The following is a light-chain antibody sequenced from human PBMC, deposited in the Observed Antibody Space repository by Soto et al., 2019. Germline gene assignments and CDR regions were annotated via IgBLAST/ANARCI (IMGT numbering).Light chain of an antibody. V-gene: IGLV2-14*01. CDR2: EVS. J-gene: IGLJ1*01. CDR3: QSYDSTLSARDV. CDR1: SSDVGGYNY. Sequence: QSVLTQPASVSGSPGQSITISCTGTSSDVGGYNYVSWYQQYPGLAPKLMIFEVSSRPSGVPDRFSGSTSGTSASLAITGLQAEDEGDYYCQSYDSTLSARDVFGTGTKLTVL.